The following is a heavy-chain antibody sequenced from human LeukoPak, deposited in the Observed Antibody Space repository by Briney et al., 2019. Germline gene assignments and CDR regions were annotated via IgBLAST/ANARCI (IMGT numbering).Heavy chain of an antibody. D-gene: IGHD2-2*01. J-gene: IGHJ5*02. V-gene: IGHV1-2*02. CDR2: INPNSGGT. CDR3: ARSLVVVFWFDP. Sequence: ASVKVSCKASGYTFTGYYVHWVRQAPGQGLEWMGWINPNSGGTNYAQKFQGRVTMTRDTSISTAYMELSRLRSDDTAVYYCARSLVVVFWFDPWGQGTLVTVSS. CDR1: GYTFTGYY.